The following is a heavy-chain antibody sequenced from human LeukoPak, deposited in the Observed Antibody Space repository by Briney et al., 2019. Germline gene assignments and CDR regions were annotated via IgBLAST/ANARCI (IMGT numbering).Heavy chain of an antibody. V-gene: IGHV3-7*04. CDR3: ARDRLYAAFDI. Sequence: GGTLRLSCAASGFTFSRSWIGWVRQAPGKGPEWVAYTNEDGREKYYVDSVRGRFTISREIAKNSLYLQMYSLRAEHTAVYYCARDRLYAAFDIWGQGTMVTVSS. J-gene: IGHJ3*02. CDR2: TNEDGREK. D-gene: IGHD5/OR15-5a*01. CDR1: GFTFSRSW.